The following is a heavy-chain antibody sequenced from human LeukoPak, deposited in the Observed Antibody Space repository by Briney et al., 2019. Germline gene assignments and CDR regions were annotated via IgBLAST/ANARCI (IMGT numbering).Heavy chain of an antibody. CDR3: ARGPMLRGVIIRRSKSGYFDY. CDR1: GFTFSSYW. Sequence: GGSLRLSCASSGFTFSSYWMSWVRQAPGKGLEWVANIAQDGSENDYVDSVKGRFTIFRDNAKNSLYLQMDSLRAEDTAVYYCARGPMLRGVIIRRSKSGYFDYWGQGTLVTVSS. V-gene: IGHV3-7*01. D-gene: IGHD3-10*01. CDR2: IAQDGSEN. J-gene: IGHJ4*02.